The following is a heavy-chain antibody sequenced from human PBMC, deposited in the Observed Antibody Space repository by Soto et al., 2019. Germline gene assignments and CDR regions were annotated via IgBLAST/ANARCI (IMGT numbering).Heavy chain of an antibody. J-gene: IGHJ4*02. V-gene: IGHV3-9*01. CDR1: GFTFDDYA. D-gene: IGHD3-16*02. CDR2: ISWYSGRI. CDR3: AKTRTMITFGGVIAPYYFDY. Sequence: PGGSLRLSCAASGFTFDDYAMHWVRQAPGKGLEWVSGISWYSGRIDYADSVKGPFTISRDNAKNSPYLQSNSLSAEDTALYYRAKTRTMITFGGVIAPYYFDYLGQGTLVTVSS.